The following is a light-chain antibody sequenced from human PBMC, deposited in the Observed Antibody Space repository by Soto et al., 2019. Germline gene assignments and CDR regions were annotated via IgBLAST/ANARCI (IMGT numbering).Light chain of an antibody. CDR2: AAS. CDR1: QGISNY. J-gene: IGKJ1*01. V-gene: IGKV1-27*01. CDR3: QKYNSAPPWT. Sequence: DIQMTQSASSLSASVGDRVTITCRASQGISNYLAWYQQKPGKVPKLLIYAASTLQSGVPSRFSGSGSGTDFTLTISSLQPEAVATYYCQKYNSAPPWTFGQGTKVEIK.